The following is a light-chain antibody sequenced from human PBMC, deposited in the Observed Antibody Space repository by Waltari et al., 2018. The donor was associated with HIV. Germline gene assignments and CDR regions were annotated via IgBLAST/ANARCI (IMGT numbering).Light chain of an antibody. CDR1: SSNIGSHY. Sequence: QSVLTQPPSASGTPGQRVTISCSGSSSNIGSHYIYWYQQLPGTAPQLLNYRNQLLPSGVLVRFSGSKSGTSASLAISGLRSEDEADYSCAAWDDSLSGWVFGGGTKLTVL. V-gene: IGLV1-47*01. CDR3: AAWDDSLSGWV. CDR2: RNQ. J-gene: IGLJ3*02.